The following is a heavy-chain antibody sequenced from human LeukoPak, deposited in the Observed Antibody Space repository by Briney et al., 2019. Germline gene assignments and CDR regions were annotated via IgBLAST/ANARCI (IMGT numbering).Heavy chain of an antibody. D-gene: IGHD6-13*01. CDR1: GFTLSSYW. V-gene: IGHV3-7*03. CDR3: ARGIAVAGSY. J-gene: IGHJ4*02. CDR2: IRQDGSDK. Sequence: PGGSLRLSCVASGFTLSSYWVTWVRQAPGKGLEWVANIRQDGSDKYYMESVKGRFTTSRDNAKNSVYLQMNSLRVEDTAVYYCARGIAVAGSYWGQGTLVTVSS.